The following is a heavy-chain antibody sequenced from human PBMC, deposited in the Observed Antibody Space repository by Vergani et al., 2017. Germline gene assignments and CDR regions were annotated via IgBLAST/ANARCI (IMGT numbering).Heavy chain of an antibody. CDR2: ISAYNGNT. CDR3: ASNLGGATTNDYGGNSLDY. D-gene: IGHD4-23*01. V-gene: IGHV1-18*04. J-gene: IGHJ4*02. Sequence: QVQLVQSGAEVKKPGASVKVSCKASGYTFTSYGISWVRQAPGQGLEWMGWISAYNGNTNYAQKLQGRVTMTTDTSTSTAYMELRSLRSDDTAVYYCASNLGGATTNDYGGNSLDYWGQGTLVTVSS. CDR1: GYTFTSYG.